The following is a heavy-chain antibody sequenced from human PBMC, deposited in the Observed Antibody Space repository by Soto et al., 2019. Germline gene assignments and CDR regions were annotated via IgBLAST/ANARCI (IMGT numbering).Heavy chain of an antibody. Sequence: QITLKESGPTLVKPTQTLTLTCTFSGFSLTSSGVGVGWIRQPPGKALEWLALSYWDDDIRYSPSLKSRVTITKDTSKNQVVLTMTNMDPVDTGTYYCAHSVAPRIFYYWGQGTLVTVSS. V-gene: IGHV2-5*02. CDR1: GFSLTSSGVG. D-gene: IGHD2-15*01. CDR2: SYWDDDI. CDR3: AHSVAPRIFYY. J-gene: IGHJ4*02.